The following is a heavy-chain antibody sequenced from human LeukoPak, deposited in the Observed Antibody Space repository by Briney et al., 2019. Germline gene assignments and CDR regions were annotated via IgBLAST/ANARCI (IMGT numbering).Heavy chain of an antibody. J-gene: IGHJ4*02. CDR3: AIKHELSVYRY. Sequence: ASVKVSCKASGYSFTAYYMHWVRQAPGQGLEWMGWINPNSGGTNYAQKFQGRVTMTRDTSISTAYMELSRLRSDDTAVYYCAIKHELSVYRYWGQGTLVTVSS. V-gene: IGHV1-2*02. CDR1: GYSFTAYY. D-gene: IGHD1-26*01. CDR2: INPNSGGT.